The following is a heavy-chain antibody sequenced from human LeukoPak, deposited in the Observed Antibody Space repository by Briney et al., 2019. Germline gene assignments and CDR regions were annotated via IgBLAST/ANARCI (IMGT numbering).Heavy chain of an antibody. CDR2: IIPIFGTA. D-gene: IGHD3-10*01. CDR1: GGTFSSYA. CDR3: ARDFTMVRGVNYYMDV. Sequence: SVKVSCKASGGTFSSYAISWVRPAPGQGLEWMGGIIPIFGTANYAQKFQGRVTITTDESTSTAYMELSSLRSEDTAVYYCARDFTMVRGVNYYMDVWGKGTTVTVSS. V-gene: IGHV1-69*05. J-gene: IGHJ6*03.